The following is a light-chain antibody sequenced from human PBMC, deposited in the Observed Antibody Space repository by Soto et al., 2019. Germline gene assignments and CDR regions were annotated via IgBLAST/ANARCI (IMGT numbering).Light chain of an antibody. CDR3: QQYNSYSPAWT. CDR2: DAS. J-gene: IGKJ1*01. CDR1: QSISSW. Sequence: DIQMTQSPSTLSASVGYRVTITCRASQSISSWLAWYQQKPGKAPKVLIYDASSLESGVPSRFSGSGSGTEFTLTISRLQPDDFATYYCQQYNSYSPAWTFGQGTKGDIK. V-gene: IGKV1-5*01.